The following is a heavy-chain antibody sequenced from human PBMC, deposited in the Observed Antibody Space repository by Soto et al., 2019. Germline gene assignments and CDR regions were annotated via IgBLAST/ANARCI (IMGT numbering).Heavy chain of an antibody. CDR1: GFTFSSYS. CDR3: ALEVSTYSRYDFDY. J-gene: IGHJ4*02. CDR2: ISSSSSYI. Sequence: EVQLVESGGGLVKPGGSLRLSCAASGFTFSSYSMNWVRQAPGKGLEWVSSISSSSSYIYYADSVKGLFTISRDNAKHSLYLQMNSLRAEDTAVYYCALEVSTYSRYDFDYWGQGTLVTVSS. D-gene: IGHD5-12*01. V-gene: IGHV3-21*01.